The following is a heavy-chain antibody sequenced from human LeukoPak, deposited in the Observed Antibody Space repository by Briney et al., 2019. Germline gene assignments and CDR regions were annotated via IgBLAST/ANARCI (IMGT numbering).Heavy chain of an antibody. Sequence: GESLKISCKGSGYSFASYWIGWVRQIPGKGLEWMGIIYPGDSDTRYSPSFQGQVTISADKSISTAYLQWSSLKASDTANYYCARRASSWWFDYWGQGTLVTVSS. V-gene: IGHV5-51*01. CDR3: ARRASSWWFDY. CDR2: IYPGDSDT. CDR1: GYSFASYW. D-gene: IGHD6-13*01. J-gene: IGHJ4*02.